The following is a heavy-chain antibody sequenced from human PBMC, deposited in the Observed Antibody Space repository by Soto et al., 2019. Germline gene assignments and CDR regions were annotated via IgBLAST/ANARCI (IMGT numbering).Heavy chain of an antibody. V-gene: IGHV3-7*01. Sequence: GGSQRLPCIASGFHFRGYWMSLVSHAPGKGLEWVANIKQDEGEKYYVDSVRGRFTISRDNDKNSLYLQMDGLTTEDSAVYYCARDAVPNYEWLNCFFDCWGPGTLVTVSS. J-gene: IGHJ4*02. CDR1: GFHFRGYW. CDR3: ARDAVPNYEWLNCFFDC. D-gene: IGHD3-3*01. CDR2: IKQDEGEK.